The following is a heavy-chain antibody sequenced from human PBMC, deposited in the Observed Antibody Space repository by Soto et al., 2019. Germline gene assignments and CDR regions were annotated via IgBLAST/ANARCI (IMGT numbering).Heavy chain of an antibody. CDR2: ISTYNGNT. Sequence: GASVKVSCKASGYTFTRSGISWVRQAPGQGLEWMGWISTYNGNTNYAQKLQGRVTMTTDTSTSTAYMELRSLRSDDTAVYYCARISNPAAHLDYWGQGTLVTVSS. D-gene: IGHD2-15*01. V-gene: IGHV1-18*01. CDR3: ARISNPAAHLDY. CDR1: GYTFTRSG. J-gene: IGHJ4*02.